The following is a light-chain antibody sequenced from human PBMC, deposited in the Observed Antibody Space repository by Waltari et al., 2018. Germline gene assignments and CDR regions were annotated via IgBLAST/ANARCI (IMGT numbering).Light chain of an antibody. Sequence: QSVVTQPPSASGTTGQRVTISCSGSSSNIGSKAVTWYQQLPGTAPKLLIYSNNPRPSGVSDRFSGSKSGTSASLAISGLQSEDEADYYCAAWDDSLNGHVFGTGTKVTVL. CDR2: SNN. V-gene: IGLV1-44*01. CDR1: SSNIGSKA. CDR3: AAWDDSLNGHV. J-gene: IGLJ1*01.